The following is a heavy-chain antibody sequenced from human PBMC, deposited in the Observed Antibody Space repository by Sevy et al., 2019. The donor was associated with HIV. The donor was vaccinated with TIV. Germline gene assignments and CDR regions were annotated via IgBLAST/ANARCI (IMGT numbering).Heavy chain of an antibody. CDR3: ARRGASGGWYHFDY. Sequence: GESLKISCKASGYSFTSSWIGWVRQMPGKGLECMGIIYTTDSDARYSPSFEGQVPISVDKSISTAYLQWSSLKASDTAMYYCARRGASGGWYHFDYWGQGTLVTVSS. V-gene: IGHV5-51*01. D-gene: IGHD6-19*01. CDR2: IYTTDSDA. CDR1: GYSFTSSW. J-gene: IGHJ4*02.